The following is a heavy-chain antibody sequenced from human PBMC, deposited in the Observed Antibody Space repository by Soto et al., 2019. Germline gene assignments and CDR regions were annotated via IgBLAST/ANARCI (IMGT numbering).Heavy chain of an antibody. D-gene: IGHD3-3*01. Sequence: GESLKISCKGSGYNFAGYWIAWVRQMPGKGLELMGIIYPSDSDTRYRPSLQGQVTISADTSISSAYLQWSSLRASDTPMYYCARGGVSTRTFDYWGQGTPVTVSS. CDR1: GYNFAGYW. J-gene: IGHJ4*02. CDR2: IYPSDSDT. V-gene: IGHV5-51*01. CDR3: ARGGVSTRTFDY.